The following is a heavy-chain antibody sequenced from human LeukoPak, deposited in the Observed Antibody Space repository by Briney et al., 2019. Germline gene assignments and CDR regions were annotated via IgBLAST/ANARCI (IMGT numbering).Heavy chain of an antibody. J-gene: IGHJ6*02. D-gene: IGHD2-2*01. CDR1: GFTFTTYA. V-gene: IGHV3-23*01. CDR2: ISGSGGST. Sequence: GGSLRLSCAASGFTFTTYAMSWVRQAPGKGLEWVSGISGSGGSTYYADSVKGRFTTSRDYSKNTLYLQMNSLRAEDTAVYYCAKDAGVDIVVAPAHGMDVRGQGTTVTVSS. CDR3: AKDAGVDIVVAPAHGMDV.